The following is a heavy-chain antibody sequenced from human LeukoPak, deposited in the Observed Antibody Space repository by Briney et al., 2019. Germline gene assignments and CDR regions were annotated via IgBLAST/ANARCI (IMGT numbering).Heavy chain of an antibody. CDR2: ISSSSSYI. V-gene: IGHV3-21*01. CDR3: ARVNCGGDCYYVY. Sequence: GGSLRLSCAASGFTFSSYSMNWVRQAPGKGLEWVSSISSSSSYIYYADSVKGRFTISRDNAKNSLYLQMNSLRAEDTAVYYCARVNCGGDCYYVYWGQGTLVTVSS. CDR1: GFTFSSYS. D-gene: IGHD2-21*02. J-gene: IGHJ4*02.